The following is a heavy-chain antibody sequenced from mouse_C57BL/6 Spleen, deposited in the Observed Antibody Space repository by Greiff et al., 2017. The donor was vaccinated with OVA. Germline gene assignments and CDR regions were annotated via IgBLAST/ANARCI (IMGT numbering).Heavy chain of an antibody. D-gene: IGHD2-4*01. CDR2: IYPRSGNT. J-gene: IGHJ3*01. Sequence: QVQLKESGAELARPGASVKLSCKASGYTFTGYGISWVKQRTGQGLEWIGEIYPRSGNTYYNEKFKGKATLTADKSSSTAYMELRSLTSEDSAVYFCAKREVDDYDEGFAYWGQGTLVTVSA. CDR3: AKREVDDYDEGFAY. V-gene: IGHV1-81*01. CDR1: GYTFTGYG.